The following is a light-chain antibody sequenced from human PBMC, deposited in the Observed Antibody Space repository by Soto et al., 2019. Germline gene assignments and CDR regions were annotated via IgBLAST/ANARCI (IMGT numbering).Light chain of an antibody. V-gene: IGKV3-20*01. CDR1: QSVSSNY. Sequence: EVVLTQSPGTLSLSPGERATLSCRASQSVSSNYLAWCQQKPGQAPRLLIYGASSRATGIPDRFSGSGSGTDFTLTISRLEPEDFAVYYCQQYCSSPWTFGQGTKVEIK. J-gene: IGKJ1*01. CDR2: GAS. CDR3: QQYCSSPWT.